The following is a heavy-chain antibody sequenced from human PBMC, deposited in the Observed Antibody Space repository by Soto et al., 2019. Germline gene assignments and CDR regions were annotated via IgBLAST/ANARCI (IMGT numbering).Heavy chain of an antibody. J-gene: IGHJ3*02. Sequence: GGSLRLSCAASGFTFSGSAMHWVRQASGKGLEWVGRIRSKANSYATAYAASVKGRFTISRDDSKNTAYLQMNSLKTEDTAVYYCTSKDIVVVPAAREAFDIWGQGTMVTVSS. CDR1: GFTFSGSA. V-gene: IGHV3-73*01. D-gene: IGHD2-2*01. CDR2: IRSKANSYAT. CDR3: TSKDIVVVPAAREAFDI.